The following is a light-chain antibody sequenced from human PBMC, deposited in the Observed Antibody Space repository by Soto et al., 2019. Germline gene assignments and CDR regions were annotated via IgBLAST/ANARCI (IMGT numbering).Light chain of an antibody. Sequence: QSVLTQPASVSGSPGQSITISCTGTSSDVGAYNYVCWYKQHPGKAPQLMIYEVTNRPSGVSDRFSGSKSGNTASLTISGLQAEDEADYYCSSYTSSSTWVFGGGTKLTVL. V-gene: IGLV2-14*01. CDR2: EVT. CDR1: SSDVGAYNY. J-gene: IGLJ3*02. CDR3: SSYTSSSTWV.